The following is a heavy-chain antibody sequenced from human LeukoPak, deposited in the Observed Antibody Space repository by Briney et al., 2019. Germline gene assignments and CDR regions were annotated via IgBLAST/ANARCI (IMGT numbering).Heavy chain of an antibody. V-gene: IGHV3-30*18. CDR3: AKDGGELRCLDY. J-gene: IGHJ4*02. CDR2: ISYVGSNK. CDR1: GFTFSSYG. D-gene: IGHD1-26*01. Sequence: GGSLRLSCAASGFTFSSYGMHWVRQAPGKGLEWVAVISYVGSNKYYAGSVKGRFTISRDNSKNTLYLQMNSLRAEDTAVYYCAKDGGELRCLDYWGQGTLVTVSS.